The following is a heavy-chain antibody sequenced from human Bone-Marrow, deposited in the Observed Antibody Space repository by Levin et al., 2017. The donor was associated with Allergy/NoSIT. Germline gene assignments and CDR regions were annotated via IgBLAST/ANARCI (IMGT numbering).Heavy chain of an antibody. CDR1: GFPFNIYA. J-gene: IGHJ4*02. D-gene: IGHD2-21*02. V-gene: IGHV3-23*01. CDR2: ISGGAGST. CDR3: AKDWATYCVGDCWSYFDA. Sequence: GESLKISCATSGFPFNIYAVSWVRQAPGKGLEWVSSISGGAGSTYYADSVKGRFTISRDNSKNTLDLQMNNLRAEDTAVYYCAKDWATYCVGDCWSYFDAWGQGTLVTVPS.